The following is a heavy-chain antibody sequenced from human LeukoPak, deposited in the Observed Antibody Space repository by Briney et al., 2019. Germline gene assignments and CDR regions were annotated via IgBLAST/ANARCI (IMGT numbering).Heavy chain of an antibody. J-gene: IGHJ4*02. V-gene: IGHV1-18*01. CDR3: ARDRGVAARPYYFDY. CDR2: ISAYNGNT. Sequence: ASVKVSCKASGYTFTSYGINWVRQAPGQGLEWMGWISAYNGNTNYAQKLQGRVTMTTDTSTSTAYMELRSLRSDDTAVYYCARDRGVAARPYYFDYWGQGTLVTVSS. D-gene: IGHD6-6*01. CDR1: GYTFTSYG.